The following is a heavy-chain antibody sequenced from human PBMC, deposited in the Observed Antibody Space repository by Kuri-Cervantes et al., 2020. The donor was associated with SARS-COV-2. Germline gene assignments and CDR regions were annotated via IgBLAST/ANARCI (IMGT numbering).Heavy chain of an antibody. J-gene: IGHJ4*02. Sequence: GESLKISCAASGFTFSSYAMHWVRQAPGKGLEWVAVISYDGSNKYYADSVKGRSTISRDNSKNTLYLQMNSLRAEDTAVYYCARDHYDFWSGYFFDYWGQGTLVTVSS. V-gene: IGHV3-30-3*01. CDR3: ARDHYDFWSGYFFDY. CDR1: GFTFSSYA. D-gene: IGHD3-3*01. CDR2: ISYDGSNK.